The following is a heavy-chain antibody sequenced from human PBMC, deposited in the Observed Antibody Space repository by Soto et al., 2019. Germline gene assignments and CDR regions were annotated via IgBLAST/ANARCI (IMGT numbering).Heavy chain of an antibody. D-gene: IGHD6-6*01. Sequence: PSETLSLTCAVYGGSFSGYYWSWIRQPLGKGLEWIGEINHSGSTNYNPSLKSRVTISVDTSKNQFSLKLSSVTAADTAVYYCARIQLGYDAFDIWGQGTMVTVSS. J-gene: IGHJ3*02. CDR1: GGSFSGYY. V-gene: IGHV4-34*01. CDR2: INHSGST. CDR3: ARIQLGYDAFDI.